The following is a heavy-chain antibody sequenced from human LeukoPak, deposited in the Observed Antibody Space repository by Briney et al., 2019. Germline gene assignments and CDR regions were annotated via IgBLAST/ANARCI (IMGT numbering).Heavy chain of an antibody. D-gene: IGHD6-19*01. J-gene: IGHJ4*02. Sequence: PGGSLRLSCAASGFTFSNYRMLWFRQPPGKGLERVSRINTDGTAKTYADSVKARFTVSRDNPVNTMFLQMNSVRDEDTAVYYCATKQWLAPPPDSWGQGTPVTVSS. V-gene: IGHV3-74*03. CDR1: GFTFSNYR. CDR2: INTDGTAK. CDR3: ATKQWLAPPPDS.